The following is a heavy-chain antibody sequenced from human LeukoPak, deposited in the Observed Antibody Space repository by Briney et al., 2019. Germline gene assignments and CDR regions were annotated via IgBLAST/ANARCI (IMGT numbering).Heavy chain of an antibody. CDR1: GFTFSSYT. D-gene: IGHD3-22*01. Sequence: PGGSLRLSCAASGFTFSSYTMSWVRQAPGKGLEWVSAISGSGGSTYYTDSVRGRFTISRDNSKNTLYLQMNSLRAEDTAVYYCAKDLERAYDSSGYYYGFDYWGQGTLVTVSS. V-gene: IGHV3-23*01. CDR2: ISGSGGST. J-gene: IGHJ4*02. CDR3: AKDLERAYDSSGYYYGFDY.